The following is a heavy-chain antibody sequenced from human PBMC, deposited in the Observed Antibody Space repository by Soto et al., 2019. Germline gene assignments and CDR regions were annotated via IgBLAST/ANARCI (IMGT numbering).Heavy chain of an antibody. D-gene: IGHD1-1*01. V-gene: IGHV4-31*03. J-gene: IGHJ3*02. CDR2: IYYSGAT. CDR3: ARGGTRGDVFDI. Sequence: ASETLSLTCSVSGASLSSDAYYWSWVRQHPVKGLEWIGYIYYSGATYYNPSLESRVTISLDTLKNHFSLRLSSVSAADTAAYYCARGGTRGDVFDIWGQGTMVTVSS. CDR1: GASLSSDAYY.